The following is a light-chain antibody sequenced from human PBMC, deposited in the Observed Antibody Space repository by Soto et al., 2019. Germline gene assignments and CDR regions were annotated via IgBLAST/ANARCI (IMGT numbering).Light chain of an antibody. Sequence: DIQMTQSPSSLSASVGDRVTMTCRASQSISDFLNWYQQKPGKAPQLLIYAASNLQMGVPSRFSGSGSGTDFTLTISSLQPEDFATYYCQQSGSTPLTFGQGTRLDVK. V-gene: IGKV1-39*01. CDR2: AAS. J-gene: IGKJ5*01. CDR1: QSISDF. CDR3: QQSGSTPLT.